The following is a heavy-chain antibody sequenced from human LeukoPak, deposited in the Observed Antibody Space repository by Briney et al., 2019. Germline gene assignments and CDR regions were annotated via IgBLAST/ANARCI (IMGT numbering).Heavy chain of an antibody. Sequence: GASVKVSCKASGGTFSSYAISWVRQAPGQGLEWMGGIIPIFGTANYAQKFQGRVTITADESTSTAYMELSSLRSEDTAVYYCARDCSSTSCYADYWGQGTLVTVSS. CDR1: GGTFSSYA. V-gene: IGHV1-69*13. D-gene: IGHD2-2*01. CDR2: IIPIFGTA. J-gene: IGHJ4*02. CDR3: ARDCSSTSCYADY.